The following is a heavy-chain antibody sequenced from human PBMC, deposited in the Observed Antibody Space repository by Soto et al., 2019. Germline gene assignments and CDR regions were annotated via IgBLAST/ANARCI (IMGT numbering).Heavy chain of an antibody. D-gene: IGHD5-12*01. CDR1: GYTFTSYY. J-gene: IGHJ6*02. V-gene: IGHV1-46*01. Sequence: VASVKVSCKASGYTFTSYYMYWVRQAPGQGLEWMGIINPNGGSTRYAQKFQGRVTMTRDTSTSTVYMELSSLRSEDTAVYYCARGLEGMATSPPEYYYGMDVWGQGTTVTVSS. CDR3: ARGLEGMATSPPEYYYGMDV. CDR2: INPNGGST.